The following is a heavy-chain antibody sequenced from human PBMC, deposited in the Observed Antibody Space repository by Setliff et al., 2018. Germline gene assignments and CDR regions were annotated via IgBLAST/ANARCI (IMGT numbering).Heavy chain of an antibody. D-gene: IGHD3-10*01. Sequence: GSLRLSCTAFGLSYINDWVSWVRQAPGKGLEWLASINPHGSEKYYADSVKGRFTISRDNAKNSLSLQMNNLRTEDTAVYYCFGAGTCSYWGQGTLVTVSS. CDR1: GLSYINDW. J-gene: IGHJ4*02. CDR2: INPHGSEK. V-gene: IGHV3-7*01. CDR3: FGAGTCSY.